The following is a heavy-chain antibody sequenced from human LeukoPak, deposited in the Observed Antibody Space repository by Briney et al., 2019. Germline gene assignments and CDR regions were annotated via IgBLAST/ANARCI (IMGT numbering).Heavy chain of an antibody. Sequence: ASVKVSCKAPGGTFSNLGVSWVRQAPGHGLEWMGRIVPILGMTKNAQKFQGRVTITADKSTSTAYMELSSLRSDDTAVYYCATDPALLGYCKSVTCPVTYGMDVWGQGTTVTVSS. D-gene: IGHD2/OR15-2a*01. CDR1: GGTFSNLG. V-gene: IGHV1-69*04. CDR3: ATDPALLGYCKSVTCPVTYGMDV. CDR2: IVPILGMT. J-gene: IGHJ6*02.